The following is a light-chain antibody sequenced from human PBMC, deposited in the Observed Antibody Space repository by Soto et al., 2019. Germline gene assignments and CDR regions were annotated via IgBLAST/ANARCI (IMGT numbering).Light chain of an antibody. CDR3: QAYDSGLSGSV. Sequence: QSVLTQPPSVSGAPGQRVTISCTGSDSNIGENFDILWYQQLAGTAPKLLIYGNNKRPSGVPDRFSASRSGTSASLAITGLQAEDEADYYCQAYDSGLSGSVFGGGTKLTVL. CDR1: DSNIGENFD. V-gene: IGLV1-40*01. CDR2: GNN. J-gene: IGLJ3*02.